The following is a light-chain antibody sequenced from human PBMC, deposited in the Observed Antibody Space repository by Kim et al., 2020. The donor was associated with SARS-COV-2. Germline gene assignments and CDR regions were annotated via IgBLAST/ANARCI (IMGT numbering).Light chain of an antibody. CDR3: QSYYGALIA. V-gene: IGKV1-27*01. Sequence: DIQMTQSPSSLSAPIGDRVTITCRASQAISNYLAWYQQRPGEAPKLLIYAASTLRSGVPSRFRGSGSGTDFTLTITSLQPEDVASYSCQSYYGALIAFAQGTRLEIK. J-gene: IGKJ5*01. CDR2: AAS. CDR1: QAISNY.